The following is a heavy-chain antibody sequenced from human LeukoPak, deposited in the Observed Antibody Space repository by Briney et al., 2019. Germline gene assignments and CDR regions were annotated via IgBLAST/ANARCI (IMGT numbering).Heavy chain of an antibody. CDR3: ARAPNGSGSYYPY. Sequence: PSETLSLTCAVYGGSFSGYYWSWIRQPPGKGLEWIGEINHSGSTNYNPSLKSRVTISVDTSKNQFSLKLSSVTAADTAVYYCARAPNGSGSYYPYWGQGTLVTVSS. D-gene: IGHD3-10*01. CDR2: INHSGST. V-gene: IGHV4-34*01. J-gene: IGHJ4*02. CDR1: GGSFSGYY.